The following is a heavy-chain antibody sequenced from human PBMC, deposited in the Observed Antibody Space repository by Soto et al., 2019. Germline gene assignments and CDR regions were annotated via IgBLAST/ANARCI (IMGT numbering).Heavy chain of an antibody. CDR1: GYTFTSYG. CDR2: ISAYNGNT. Sequence: QVQLVQSGAEVKKPGASVKVSCKASGYTFTSYGISWVRQAPGQGLEWMGWISAYNGNTNYAQKLQGRVTLTTDTATSRPYIDLGSRTADDPAVYYCVGIPGYCSGGSCSRSSLDYWGRGSLVDVSA. CDR3: VGIPGYCSGGSCSRSSLDY. D-gene: IGHD2-15*01. V-gene: IGHV1-18*01. J-gene: IGHJ4*02.